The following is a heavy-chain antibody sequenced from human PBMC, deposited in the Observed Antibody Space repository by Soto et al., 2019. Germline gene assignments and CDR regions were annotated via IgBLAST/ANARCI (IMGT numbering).Heavy chain of an antibody. J-gene: IGHJ6*03. CDR1: GYTFTSYA. V-gene: IGHV1-3*01. Sequence: ASVKVSCKASGYTFTSYAMHWVRQAPGQRLEWMGWINAGNGNTKYSQKFQGRVTITRDTSASTAYMELSSLRSEDTAVYYCAIEFLYYDFWRPEGSKSDYYYYYMDVWGKGTTVTVSS. CDR2: INAGNGNT. CDR3: AIEFLYYDFWRPEGSKSDYYYYYMDV. D-gene: IGHD3-3*01.